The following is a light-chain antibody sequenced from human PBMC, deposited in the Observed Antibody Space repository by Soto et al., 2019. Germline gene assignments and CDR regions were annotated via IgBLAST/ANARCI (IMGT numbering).Light chain of an antibody. J-gene: IGKJ5*01. Sequence: IVLTQSPATLSLSPGARATLSFRASQSVSSYLAWYQQNPGQAPRLLIYDASNRATGIPARFSGSGSGTDFTLTISSLEPEDFAVYYCQQRSNWPPFTFGQGTRLEIK. CDR2: DAS. CDR3: QQRSNWPPFT. V-gene: IGKV3-11*01. CDR1: QSVSSY.